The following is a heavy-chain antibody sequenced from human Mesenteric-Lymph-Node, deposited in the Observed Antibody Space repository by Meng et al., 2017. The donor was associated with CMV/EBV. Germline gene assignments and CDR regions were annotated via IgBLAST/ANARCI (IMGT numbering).Heavy chain of an antibody. J-gene: IGHJ6*02. Sequence: GGSLRLSCAVYGGSFSGYYWSWIRQPPGKGLEWVSYITSGTDTYYADSVKGRFTLSRDNAKNSLYLQMNSLRAEDTAVYYCARMNDFWSGYDTRYYYYGVDIWGQGTTVTVSS. V-gene: IGHV3-11*04. D-gene: IGHD3-3*01. CDR2: ITSGTDT. CDR1: GGSFSGYY. CDR3: ARMNDFWSGYDTRYYYYGVDI.